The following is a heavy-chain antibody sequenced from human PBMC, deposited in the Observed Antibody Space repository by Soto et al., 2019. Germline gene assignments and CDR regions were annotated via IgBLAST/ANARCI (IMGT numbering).Heavy chain of an antibody. J-gene: IGHJ4*02. CDR1: GFTFSSYG. V-gene: IGHV3-30*18. D-gene: IGHD3-9*01. Sequence: QVQLVESGGGVVQPGRSLRLSCAASGFTFSSYGMHWVRQAPGKGLEWVAVISYDGSNKYYADSVKGRFTISRDNSKKTLYVQMNSLRAEDTAVYYCAKSGLVIDYWGQGTLVTVSS. CDR3: AKSGLVIDY. CDR2: ISYDGSNK.